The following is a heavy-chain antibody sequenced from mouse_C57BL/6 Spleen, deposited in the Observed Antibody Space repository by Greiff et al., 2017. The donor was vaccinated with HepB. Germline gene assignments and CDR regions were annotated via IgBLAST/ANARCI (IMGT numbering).Heavy chain of an antibody. CDR3: ARGGGYYGSSYGAY. D-gene: IGHD1-1*01. CDR1: GYTFTSYW. J-gene: IGHJ3*01. CDR2: IDPSDSYT. Sequence: QVQLQQPGAELVKPGASVKLSCKASGYTFTSYWMQWVKQRPGQGLEWIGEIDPSDSYTNYNQKFKGKATLTVDTSSSTAYMQLSSLTSEDSAVYYCARGGGYYGSSYGAYWGQRTLVTVSA. V-gene: IGHV1-50*01.